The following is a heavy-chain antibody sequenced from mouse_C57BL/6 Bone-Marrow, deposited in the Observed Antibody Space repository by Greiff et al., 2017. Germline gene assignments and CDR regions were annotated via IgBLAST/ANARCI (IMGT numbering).Heavy chain of an antibody. CDR1: GYTFTDYE. CDR2: IDPETGGT. Sequence: QVRLQQSGAELVRPGASVTLSCKASGYTFTDYEMHWVKQTPVHGLEWIGAIDPETGGTAYNQKFKGKAILTADKSSSTAYMELRSLTSEDSAVYYCTGGTWFAYWGQGTLVTVSA. J-gene: IGHJ3*01. CDR3: TGGTWFAY. V-gene: IGHV1-15*01.